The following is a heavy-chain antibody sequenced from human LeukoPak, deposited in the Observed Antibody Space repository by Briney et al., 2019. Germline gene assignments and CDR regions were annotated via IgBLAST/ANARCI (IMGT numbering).Heavy chain of an antibody. CDR1: GFTFDDYA. CDR2: ITWDDGST. D-gene: IGHD5-12*01. V-gene: IGHV3-43D*03. J-gene: IGHJ5*01. Sequence: QSGGSLRLSCAASGFTFDDYAMNWVRQRPGKGLEWVSLITWDDGSTYYADSVKGRFTISRDNNEDSLYLQMNSLRVDDTAFYYCVKDKYSDGFFDYWGHGTLVTVSS. CDR3: VKDKYSDGFFDY.